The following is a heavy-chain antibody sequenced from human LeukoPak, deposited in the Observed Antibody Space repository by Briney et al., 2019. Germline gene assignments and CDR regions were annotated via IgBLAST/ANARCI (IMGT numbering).Heavy chain of an antibody. D-gene: IGHD6-25*01. CDR3: AKDISPARPWYYFDY. CDR1: GFTFSSYG. V-gene: IGHV3-30*02. J-gene: IGHJ4*02. CDR2: IRYDGSSK. Sequence: GGSLRLSCAASGFTFSSYGMHWVRQAPGKGLEWVTFIRYDGSSKYYADSVKGRFTISRDNSKNTLYLQMNSLRTEDTAVYYCAKDISPARPWYYFDYWGQGTLVTVSS.